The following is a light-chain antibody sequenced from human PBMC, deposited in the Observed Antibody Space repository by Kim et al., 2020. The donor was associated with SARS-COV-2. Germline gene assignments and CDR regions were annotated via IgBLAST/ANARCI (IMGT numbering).Light chain of an antibody. V-gene: IGLV3-21*04. CDR2: YDS. J-gene: IGLJ3*02. Sequence: APRKAAWITFWGNTIGSKSVHGYQQKPGQAPVLVIYYDSDRPPGIPERFSGSNSGNTATLTISRVEAGDEADYYCQVWDSSSDNRVFGGGTQLTVL. CDR1: TIGSKS. CDR3: QVWDSSSDNRV.